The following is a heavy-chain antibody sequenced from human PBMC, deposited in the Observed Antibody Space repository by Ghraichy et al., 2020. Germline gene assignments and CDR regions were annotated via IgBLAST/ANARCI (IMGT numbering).Heavy chain of an antibody. V-gene: IGHV4-39*01. D-gene: IGHD2-8*02. Sequence: SETLSLTCTVSGSSISSFNNYWGWIRQPPGKGLEWIGSIYNSESTFYNPSLKNLVTISVDTSKNQFSLRLSSLTAADTAVYSCARHVWWSAYYFDTWGQGTLVTVSS. CDR3: ARHVWWSAYYFDT. J-gene: IGHJ4*02. CDR2: IYNSEST. CDR1: GSSISSFNNY.